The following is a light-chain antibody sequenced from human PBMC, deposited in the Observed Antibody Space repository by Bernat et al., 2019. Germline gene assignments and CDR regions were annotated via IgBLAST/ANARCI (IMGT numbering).Light chain of an antibody. J-gene: IGKJ2*01. CDR1: QDISNY. CDR3: QQYDNLPRT. V-gene: IGKV1-33*01. Sequence: DIQMTQFPSSLSASIGDRVTITCQASQDISNYLNWYQQKPGKAPKLLIYDASNLETGVPSRFSGSGSGTDVTFTISSLQPEDIATYYCQQYDNLPRTFGQGTKLGTK. CDR2: DAS.